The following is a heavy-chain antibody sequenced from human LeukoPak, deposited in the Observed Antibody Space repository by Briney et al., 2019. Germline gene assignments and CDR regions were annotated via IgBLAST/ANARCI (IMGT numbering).Heavy chain of an antibody. J-gene: IGHJ6*02. CDR1: GGSISSYY. CDR2: VFYSGST. Sequence: PSETLSLTCTVSGGSISSYYWSWIRQPPGKGLEWIGYVFYSGSTNYNPSLKSRVTISVDTSKNQFSLGLSSVTAADTAVYYCARLYSTIWTDVWGQGTTVTVSS. D-gene: IGHD6-13*01. V-gene: IGHV4-59*01. CDR3: ARLYSTIWTDV.